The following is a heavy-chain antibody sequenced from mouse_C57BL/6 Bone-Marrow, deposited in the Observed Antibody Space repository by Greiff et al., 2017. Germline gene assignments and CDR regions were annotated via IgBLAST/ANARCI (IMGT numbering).Heavy chain of an antibody. J-gene: IGHJ1*03. D-gene: IGHD2-5*01. CDR2: IRSKSNNYAT. CDR1: GFSFNTYA. V-gene: IGHV10-1*01. Sequence: EVMLVESGGGLVQPKGSLKLSCAASGFSFNTYAMNWVRQAPGKCLEWVARIRSKSNNYATYSADSVKDRFTISRDDSESIIYLQMNNLKTEDTAMYYCVRTYYSNYDWYFDVWGTGTTVTVSS. CDR3: VRTYYSNYDWYFDV.